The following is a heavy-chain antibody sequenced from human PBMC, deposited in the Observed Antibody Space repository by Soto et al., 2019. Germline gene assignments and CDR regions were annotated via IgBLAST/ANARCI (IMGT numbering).Heavy chain of an antibody. D-gene: IGHD3-22*01. J-gene: IGHJ4*02. CDR1: GYSFTSYW. Sequence: GETLKISCKGSGYSFTSYWISWVRQMPGKGLELMGRIDLRDSHTNYSPSFQGRVTISADKSISTAYLQWSSLKASDTAMYFCARGDYYDSSGYYSDYWGQGTLVTVSS. V-gene: IGHV5-10-1*01. CDR2: IDLRDSHT. CDR3: ARGDYYDSSGYYSDY.